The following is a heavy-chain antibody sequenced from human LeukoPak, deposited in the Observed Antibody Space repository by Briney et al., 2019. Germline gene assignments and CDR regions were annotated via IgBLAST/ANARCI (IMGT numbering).Heavy chain of an antibody. D-gene: IGHD1-26*01. CDR3: AREARVGGALQY. Sequence: GRTLRLSCAASGLTFSTYWMHWVRQAPGKGLAWVARINPDGSIRTYANSVQGRVTISRDTAKDTLFLQMNSLRAEDTAVYYCAREARVGGALQYWGQGTPVTVSS. CDR2: INPDGSIR. J-gene: IGHJ4*02. CDR1: GLTFSTYW. V-gene: IGHV3-74*03.